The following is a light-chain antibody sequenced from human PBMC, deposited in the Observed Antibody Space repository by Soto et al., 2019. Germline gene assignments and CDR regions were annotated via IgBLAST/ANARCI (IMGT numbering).Light chain of an antibody. CDR2: LNSDGSH. Sequence: QAVVTQSPSASASLEASVKLTCTLSSGHSSYAIAWHQQQPEKGPRYLMKLNSDGSHSKGDGIPDRFSGSSSGAERYLTISSLQSEDEADYYCQTWGTGIGVFGGGTKLTVL. CDR3: QTWGTGIGV. V-gene: IGLV4-69*01. J-gene: IGLJ3*02. CDR1: SGHSSYA.